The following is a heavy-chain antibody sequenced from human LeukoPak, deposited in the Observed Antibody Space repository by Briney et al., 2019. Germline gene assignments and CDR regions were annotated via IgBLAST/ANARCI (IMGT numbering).Heavy chain of an antibody. CDR1: GWSFSGYY. CDR3: ARGLLRSRRGATASGY. Sequence: SETLSHTCAVYGWSFSGYYWSWIRQPPGKGLDSIGGINHSGSTNYNLSLKSRVTISVGTSKNQFSLKLSSVTDAATAVYYCARGLLRSRRGATASGYGGQGSLVTVSP. V-gene: IGHV4-34*01. CDR2: INHSGST. D-gene: IGHD1-26*01. J-gene: IGHJ4*02.